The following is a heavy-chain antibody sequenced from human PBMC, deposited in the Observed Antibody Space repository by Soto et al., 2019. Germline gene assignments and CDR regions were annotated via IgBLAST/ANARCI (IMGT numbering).Heavy chain of an antibody. V-gene: IGHV1-8*02. D-gene: IGHD3-16*01. Sequence: QVQRVQSGAEVKKPGASVKVSCKASGCTFSNYDINWVRQAPGQGLEWMGWMNPYNGKTGYAQKFQGRVTMTGNAAISTAYMELSSLRSEDTAVYYCTRGGDFDYWGQGTLVTVSS. CDR2: MNPYNGKT. CDR1: GCTFSNYD. J-gene: IGHJ4*02. CDR3: TRGGDFDY.